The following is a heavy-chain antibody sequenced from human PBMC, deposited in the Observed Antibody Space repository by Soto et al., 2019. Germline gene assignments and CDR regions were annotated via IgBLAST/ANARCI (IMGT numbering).Heavy chain of an antibody. CDR2: IYYSGST. J-gene: IGHJ6*02. D-gene: IGHD3-22*01. CDR1: GGSIRSSSCD. Sequence: PSETLSLTGTVSGGSIRSSSCDWGRVRQPPGKGLEWIGSIYYSGSTYYNPSLKSRVTISVDTSKNQFSLKLSSVTAADTAVYYCARRLYYDSSGFEGGGMDVWGQGTTVT. CDR3: ARRLYYDSSGFEGGGMDV. V-gene: IGHV4-39*01.